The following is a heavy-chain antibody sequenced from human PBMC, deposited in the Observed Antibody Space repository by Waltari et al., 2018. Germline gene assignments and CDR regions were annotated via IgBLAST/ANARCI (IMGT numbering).Heavy chain of an antibody. D-gene: IGHD2-21*01. CDR2: INFSGIP. CDR3: ARRVGIGDYFDY. V-gene: IGHV4-39*01. J-gene: IGHJ4*02. Sequence: QLQLQESGPGLVKPSETLSLTCTVSGDSITSSDHFWAWIRQSPGKGLERFGSINFSGIPPYNPSLKSRVTLSVDTSKNQFSLRLSSATAADTGVYYCARRVGIGDYFDYWGQGTLVTVSS. CDR1: GDSITSSDHF.